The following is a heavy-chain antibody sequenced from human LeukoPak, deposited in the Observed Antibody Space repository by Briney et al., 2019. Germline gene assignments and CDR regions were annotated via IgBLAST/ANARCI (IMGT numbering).Heavy chain of an antibody. CDR2: ISAYNGNT. V-gene: IGHV1-18*04. CDR3: ARASVVVAASHFDY. J-gene: IGHJ4*02. CDR1: GYTFTSYG. D-gene: IGHD2-15*01. Sequence: GASVKVSWKASGYTFTSYGISWVRQAPEQGLEWMGWISAYNGNTNYAQKLQGRVTMTTDTSTSTAYMELRSLRSDDTAVYYCARASVVVAASHFDYWGQGTLVTVSS.